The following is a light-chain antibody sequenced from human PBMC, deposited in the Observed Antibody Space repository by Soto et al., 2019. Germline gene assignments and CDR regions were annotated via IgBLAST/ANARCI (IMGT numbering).Light chain of an antibody. J-gene: IGKJ1*01. CDR1: QSIFSS. CDR2: EAS. Sequence: DVKMIQSPSTLSASVGDRVTITCRASQSIFSSLAWYQQKPGKAPNLLIYEASSLEGGVPSRFNGDGSGTEFTLTISSLQPEDFGSYFCQQYSSFSTLGQGNKVEI. CDR3: QQYSSFST. V-gene: IGKV1-5*03.